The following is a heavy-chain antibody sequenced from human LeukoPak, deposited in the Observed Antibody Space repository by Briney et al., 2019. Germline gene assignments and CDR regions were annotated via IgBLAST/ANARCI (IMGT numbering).Heavy chain of an antibody. CDR1: GYTFTGYY. V-gene: IGHV1-2*02. D-gene: IGHD1-26*01. CDR3: ARSRPWEAFDI. J-gene: IGHJ3*02. Sequence: ASVKVSCKASGYTFTGYYMHWVRQAPGQGLEWMGWINPNSGGTNYAQKFQGRVTMTTDTSTSTAHMELRSLRSDDTAVYYCARSRPWEAFDIWGQGTMVTVSS. CDR2: INPNSGGT.